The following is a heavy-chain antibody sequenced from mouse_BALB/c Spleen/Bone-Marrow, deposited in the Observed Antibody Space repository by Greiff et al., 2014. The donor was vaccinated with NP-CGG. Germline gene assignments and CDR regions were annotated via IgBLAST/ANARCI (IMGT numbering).Heavy chain of an antibody. CDR1: GFNIKDTY. CDR2: IDPANGNT. D-gene: IGHD2-1*01. V-gene: IGHV14-3*02. J-gene: IGHJ4*01. Sequence: EVKLMESGAELVKPGASVKLPCTASGFNIKDTYMHWVKQRPEQGLEWIGRIDPANGNTKYDPKFQGKATITADTSSNTAYLQLSSPTSEDTAVYYCAIYYGNYYAMDYWGQGTSVTVSS. CDR3: AIYYGNYYAMDY.